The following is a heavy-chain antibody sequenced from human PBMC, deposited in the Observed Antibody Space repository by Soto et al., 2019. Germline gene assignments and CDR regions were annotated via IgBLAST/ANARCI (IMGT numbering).Heavy chain of an antibody. CDR3: ASHDYYDSSGYYRDHYFDY. J-gene: IGHJ4*02. D-gene: IGHD3-22*01. Sequence: QVQLVQSGAEVKKPGSSVKVSCKASGGTFSSYAISWVRQAPGQGLEWMGGIIPIFGTANYAQKFQGRVTITADESTSTAYMELSGLRSEDTAVYYCASHDYYDSSGYYRDHYFDYWGQGTLVTVSS. V-gene: IGHV1-69*01. CDR1: GGTFSSYA. CDR2: IIPIFGTA.